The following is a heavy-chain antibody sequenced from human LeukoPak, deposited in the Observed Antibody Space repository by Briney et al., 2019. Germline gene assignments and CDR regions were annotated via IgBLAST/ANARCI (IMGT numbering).Heavy chain of an antibody. CDR2: IYPGDSDA. CDR1: GCSSTSNW. V-gene: IGHV5-51*01. CDR3: ARHQAGDY. Sequence: AASPMIPSKGAGCSSTSNWIAWGRRMPGKGLEWMGIIYPGDSDARYSPSFQGQVTISADKSTSTAYLQWSSLKVSDTAMCYCARHQAGDYWGQGTVVNVSP. J-gene: IGHJ4*02. D-gene: IGHD6-13*01.